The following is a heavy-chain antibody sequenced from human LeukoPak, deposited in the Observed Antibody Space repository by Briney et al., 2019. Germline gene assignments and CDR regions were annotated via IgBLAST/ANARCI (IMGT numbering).Heavy chain of an antibody. J-gene: IGHJ4*02. CDR3: ARWADFWSGYSDY. CDR1: GGSISSYY. V-gene: IGHV4-59*01. D-gene: IGHD3-3*01. Sequence: SETLSLTCTVSGGSISSYYWSWIRQPPGKGLEWIGYIYYSGSTNYNPSLKSRVTISVDPSKNQFSLKLSSVTAADTAVYYCARWADFWSGYSDYWGQGTLVTVSS. CDR2: IYYSGST.